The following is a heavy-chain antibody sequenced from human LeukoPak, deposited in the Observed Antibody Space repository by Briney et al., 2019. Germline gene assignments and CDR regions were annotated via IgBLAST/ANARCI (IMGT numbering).Heavy chain of an antibody. CDR3: TRRARQQMVGNWFDP. J-gene: IGHJ5*02. V-gene: IGHV4-39*07. D-gene: IGHD6-13*01. CDR2: IHYSGST. Sequence: SETLSLTCTVSGGSVSSGSHYWDWIRQTPGKGLEWIGSIHYSGSTYYNPSLNSRLTISVDTSKNQFSLKVNSVTAADTAMYYCTRRARQQMVGNWFDPWGRGTPVTVSS. CDR1: GGSVSSGSHY.